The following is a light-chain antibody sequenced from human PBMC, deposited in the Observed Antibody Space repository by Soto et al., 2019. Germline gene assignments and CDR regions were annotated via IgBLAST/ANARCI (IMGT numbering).Light chain of an antibody. V-gene: IGKV3-20*01. CDR2: GAS. CDR1: QSVSSSY. CDR3: QLQLET. Sequence: EIVLTQSPGTLSLSPGERATLSCRASQSVSSSYLAWYQQKPGQAPRLLIYGASSRATGIPDRFSGSGSGTDFTLTISRLEPEDFAVYDCQLQLETFGQGTKVEIK. J-gene: IGKJ1*01.